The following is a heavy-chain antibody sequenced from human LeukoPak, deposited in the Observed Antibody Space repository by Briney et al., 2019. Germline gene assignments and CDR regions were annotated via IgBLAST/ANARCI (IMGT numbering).Heavy chain of an antibody. V-gene: IGHV4-30-4*08. CDR3: ARDRQLLYLSAFDI. CDR1: GGSISSGDYY. CDR2: IYYSGIT. J-gene: IGHJ3*02. D-gene: IGHD2-2*02. Sequence: MPSQTLSLXCTVSGGSISSGDYYWSWNRQPPGKGLEWIGYIYYSGITYYNPSLKSRVTISVDTSKNQFSLKLSSVTAADTAVYYCARDRQLLYLSAFDIWGQGTMVTVSS.